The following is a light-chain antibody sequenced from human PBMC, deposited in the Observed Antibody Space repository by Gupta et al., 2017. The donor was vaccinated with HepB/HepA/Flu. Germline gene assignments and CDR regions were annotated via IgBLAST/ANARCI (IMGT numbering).Light chain of an antibody. J-gene: IGLJ3*02. Sequence: QTVVTQEPSLTVSPGGTVTLTCASSTGAVTSGYYPNWFQQRPGQAPRPLIYSTNNRHSWTPARFSGALLGGKAALTLSGVETEDEAEYYCLLFYGGAWVFGGGTKLTVL. CDR1: TGAVTSGYY. CDR2: STN. V-gene: IGLV7-43*01. CDR3: LLFYGGAWV.